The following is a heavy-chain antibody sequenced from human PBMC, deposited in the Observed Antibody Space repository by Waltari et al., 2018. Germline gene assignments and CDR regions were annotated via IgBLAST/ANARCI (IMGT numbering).Heavy chain of an antibody. V-gene: IGHV1-69*13. CDR3: ARGQIVLMVYAKEGPAFDI. J-gene: IGHJ3*02. CDR1: GYTFPTYD. Sequence: QVPLVQSGAEVKKPGASVRVSCKASGYTFPTYDINWVRQATGRGLEWMGGIIPILGTANYAQKCQGRVTITADESTSTAYMELSSLRSEDTSVYYCARGQIVLMVYAKEGPAFDIWGQGTMVTVSS. CDR2: IIPILGTA. D-gene: IGHD2-8*01.